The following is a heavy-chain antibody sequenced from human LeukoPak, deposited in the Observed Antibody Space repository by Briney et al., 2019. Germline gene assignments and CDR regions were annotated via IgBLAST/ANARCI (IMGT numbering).Heavy chain of an antibody. D-gene: IGHD2-2*01. J-gene: IGHJ4*02. CDR1: GGSISSGDYY. Sequence: TLSLTCTVSGGSISSGDYYWSWIRQPPGKGLEWIGYIYYSGSTYYNPSLKSRVTISVDTSKNQFSLKLSSVTAADTAVYYCARVSSEGYCSSTSCLGPLDYWGQGTLVTVSP. CDR3: ARVSSEGYCSSTSCLGPLDY. CDR2: IYYSGST. V-gene: IGHV4-30-4*08.